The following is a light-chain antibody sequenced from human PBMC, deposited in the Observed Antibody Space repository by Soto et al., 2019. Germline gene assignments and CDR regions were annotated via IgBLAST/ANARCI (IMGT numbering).Light chain of an antibody. CDR1: QTISSW. J-gene: IGKJ1*01. Sequence: DIQMTQSPSTLSGSVGDRVTITCRASQTISSWLAWYQQKPGKAPKLMIYKASTLKSGVPSRFSGSGSGTEFTLTSRSLQPDDFATYYCQHYNSYSGAFGQGTKVELK. CDR3: QHYNSYSGA. CDR2: KAS. V-gene: IGKV1-5*03.